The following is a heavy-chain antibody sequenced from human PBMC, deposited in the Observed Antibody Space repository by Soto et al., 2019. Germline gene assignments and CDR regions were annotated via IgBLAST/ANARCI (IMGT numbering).Heavy chain of an antibody. CDR3: ARVPDR. CDR1: GASIYSGGCS. V-gene: IGHV4-30-2*01. CDR2: IYHSGST. Sequence: SVTLSLTCAISGASIYSGGCSWSWIRQPPGKGLEWIGYIYHSGSTYYNPSLKSRVTISVDRSKNQFSLKLSSVTAADTAVYYCARVPDRWGQGTLVTVS. D-gene: IGHD2-2*01. J-gene: IGHJ5*02.